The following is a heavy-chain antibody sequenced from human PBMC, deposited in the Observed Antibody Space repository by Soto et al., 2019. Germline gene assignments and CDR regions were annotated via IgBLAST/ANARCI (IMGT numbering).Heavy chain of an antibody. Sequence: QVQLVQSGAEVKKPGASVKVSCKASGYTFTSYDIIWVRQATGQGLEWMGWMNPSTGNTDSAEKVQGRLTMTRNTSISTVYMELSSLSFEDTAVYYWARGRIIVAGGFAPWGQGTLVTVSS. CDR3: ARGRIIVAGGFAP. V-gene: IGHV1-8*01. CDR2: MNPSTGNT. J-gene: IGHJ5*02. D-gene: IGHD6-19*01. CDR1: GYTFTSYD.